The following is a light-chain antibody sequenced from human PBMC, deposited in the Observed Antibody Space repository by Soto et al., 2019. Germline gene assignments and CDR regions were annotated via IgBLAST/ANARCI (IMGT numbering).Light chain of an antibody. CDR2: GAS. J-gene: IGKJ1*01. Sequence: LKQSPCTLSLSPGERATLSCRASQSVSSSYLAWYQQKPGQAPRLLIYGASSRATGIPDRFSGSGSGTDFTLTISRLEPEDFAVYYCQQYGSSPPTLGQGTKVDIK. CDR3: QQYGSSPPT. CDR1: QSVSSSY. V-gene: IGKV3-20*01.